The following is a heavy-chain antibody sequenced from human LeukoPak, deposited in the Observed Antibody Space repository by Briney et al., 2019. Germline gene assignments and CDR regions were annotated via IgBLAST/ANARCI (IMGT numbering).Heavy chain of an antibody. V-gene: IGHV4-38-2*02. Sequence: SETLSLTCGVSGYSISSGDFWVWIRQPPGRGLEWIGSVYHTGATYYNPSLRSPVTISVDTSKNQFSLELNSVTAADTAVYYCARDLGLTISANWFDPWGQGTLVTVSS. J-gene: IGHJ5*02. CDR3: ARDLGLTISANWFDP. CDR2: VYHTGAT. D-gene: IGHD3-3*01. CDR1: GYSISSGDF.